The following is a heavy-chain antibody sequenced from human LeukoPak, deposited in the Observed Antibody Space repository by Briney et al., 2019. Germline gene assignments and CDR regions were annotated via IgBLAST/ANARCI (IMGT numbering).Heavy chain of an antibody. J-gene: IGHJ4*02. CDR1: GFTFSSYS. Sequence: GGSLRLSCAASGFTFSSYSMNWVRQAPGKGLEWVSSISSSSSYIYYADSVKGRFTISRDNAGNSLYLRMNSLRAEDTAVYYCARSYTAMATGHFDYWGQGALVPSPQ. V-gene: IGHV3-21*01. D-gene: IGHD5-18*01. CDR3: ARSYTAMATGHFDY. CDR2: ISSSSSYI.